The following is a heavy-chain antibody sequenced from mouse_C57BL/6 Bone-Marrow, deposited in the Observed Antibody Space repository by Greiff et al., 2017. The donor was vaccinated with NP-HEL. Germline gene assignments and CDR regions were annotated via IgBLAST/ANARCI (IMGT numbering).Heavy chain of an antibody. V-gene: IGHV14-3*01. CDR1: GFNIQNTY. Sequence: VQLQQSVAELVRPGASGKLSCTASGFNIQNTYMHWVKQRPEQGLEWIGRVDPADGNTKYAPKFQGQATITADTSSNTAYLQLSSLTSEDTAIYYCALDGDYDAWYFDVWGIGTTVTDAS. J-gene: IGHJ1*03. CDR2: VDPADGNT. CDR3: ALDGDYDAWYFDV. D-gene: IGHD2-4*01.